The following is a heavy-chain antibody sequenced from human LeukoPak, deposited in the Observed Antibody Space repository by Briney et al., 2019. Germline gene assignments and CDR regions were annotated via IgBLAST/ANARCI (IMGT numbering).Heavy chain of an antibody. CDR3: AKDYGGSDMAFDI. CDR2: IYSGGST. CDR1: GFTVSSNY. Sequence: GGSLRLSCAASGFTVSSNYMTWVRQAPGKGLEWVSIIYSGGSTYYADSLRGRFTISRDNSKNTLYLQMNSLRAEDTAVYYCAKDYGGSDMAFDIWGQGTLVTVSS. V-gene: IGHV3-66*01. J-gene: IGHJ3*02. D-gene: IGHD4-23*01.